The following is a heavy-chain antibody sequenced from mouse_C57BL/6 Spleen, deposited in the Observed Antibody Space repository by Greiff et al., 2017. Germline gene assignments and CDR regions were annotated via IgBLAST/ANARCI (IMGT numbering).Heavy chain of an antibody. V-gene: IGHV1-64*01. CDR3: ARGKDYYGSRYFDV. J-gene: IGHJ1*03. CDR1: GYTFTSYW. CDR2: IHPNSGST. D-gene: IGHD1-1*01. Sequence: QVQLQQPGAELVKPGASVKLSCKASGYTFTSYWMHWVKQRPGQGLEWIGMIHPNSGSTNYNEKFKSKATLTVDKSSSTAYMQLSSLTSEDSAVYYCARGKDYYGSRYFDVWGTGTTVTVSS.